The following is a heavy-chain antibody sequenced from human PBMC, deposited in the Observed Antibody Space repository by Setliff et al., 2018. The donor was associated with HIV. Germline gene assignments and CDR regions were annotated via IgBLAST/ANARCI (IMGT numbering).Heavy chain of an antibody. D-gene: IGHD2-8*02. Sequence: GGSLRLSCVASGFNIEQFAMAWVRQVPGKGLEWVSSISWHGVNIDYADFVEGRFTISRDNAKNSLYLQMNSLRAEDTAVYYCASTVDYWGQGTLVTVSS. CDR1: GFNIEQFA. V-gene: IGHV3-9*01. CDR3: ASTVDY. CDR2: ISWHGVNI. J-gene: IGHJ4*02.